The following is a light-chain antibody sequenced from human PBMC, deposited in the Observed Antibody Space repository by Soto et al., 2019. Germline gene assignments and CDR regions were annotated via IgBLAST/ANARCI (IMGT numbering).Light chain of an antibody. CDR3: SSYTTSSAPLV. J-gene: IGLJ3*02. CDR2: EVS. CDR1: SSDIGTYNY. V-gene: IGLV2-14*01. Sequence: QSALTQPASVSGSPRQSITISCTGTSSDIGTYNYVSWYQQHPAKAPRLMIYEVSNRPSGFSNRFSGSKSGNTASLTISGLQAEDEADYYCSSYTTSSAPLVFGGGTQLTVL.